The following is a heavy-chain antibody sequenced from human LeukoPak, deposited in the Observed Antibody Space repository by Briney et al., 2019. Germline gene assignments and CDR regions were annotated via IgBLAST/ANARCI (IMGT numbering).Heavy chain of an antibody. CDR3: ARGMDTAMATGVFFDY. CDR2: INHSGST. D-gene: IGHD5-18*01. CDR1: GFTFSNAW. J-gene: IGHJ4*02. V-gene: IGHV4-34*01. Sequence: GSLRLSCAASGFTFSNAWMSWIRQPPGKGLEWIGEINHSGSTNYNPSLKSRVTISVDTSKNQFSLKLSSVTAADTAVYYCARGMDTAMATGVFFDYWGQGTLVTVSS.